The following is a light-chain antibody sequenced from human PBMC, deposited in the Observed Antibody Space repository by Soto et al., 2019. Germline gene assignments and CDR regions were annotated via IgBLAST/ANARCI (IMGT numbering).Light chain of an antibody. J-gene: IGKJ1*01. CDR3: QQYGSSFAT. CDR2: GAS. CDR1: QSVGSK. V-gene: IGKV3-20*01. Sequence: EIVLTQSPGTLSLSPGERATLSCRASQSVGSKLAWYRQAPGQAHRLLIYGASTRASDTPARFGGSGAGTHFNLTIPKVENADFAVYYCQQYGSSFATLGQGT.